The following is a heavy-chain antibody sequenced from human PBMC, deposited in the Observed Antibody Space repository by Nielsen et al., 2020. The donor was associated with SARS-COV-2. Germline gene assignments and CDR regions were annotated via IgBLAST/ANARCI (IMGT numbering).Heavy chain of an antibody. V-gene: IGHV1-2*02. Sequence: ASVKVSCKTSGYTFTGYYMHWVRQAPGQGLEWMGWINPNSGGTNYAQKFQGRVTMTRDTSISTAYMELSRLRSDDTAVYYCARVPRDSWEFDYWGQGTLVTVSS. CDR1: GYTFTGYY. CDR2: INPNSGGT. J-gene: IGHJ4*02. CDR3: ARVPRDSWEFDY. D-gene: IGHD6-13*01.